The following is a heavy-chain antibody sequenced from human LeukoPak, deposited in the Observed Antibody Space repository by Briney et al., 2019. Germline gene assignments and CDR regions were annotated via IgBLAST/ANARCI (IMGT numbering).Heavy chain of an antibody. Sequence: ASVKVSCKASGYTFTSYAMHWVRQAPGQRLEWMGWINAGNGNTKYSQKFQGRVTITRDTSASTAYMGLSSLRSEDTAVYYCARDKQQLTYNWFDPWGQGTLVTVSS. D-gene: IGHD6-13*01. CDR3: ARDKQQLTYNWFDP. CDR1: GYTFTSYA. V-gene: IGHV1-3*01. CDR2: INAGNGNT. J-gene: IGHJ5*02.